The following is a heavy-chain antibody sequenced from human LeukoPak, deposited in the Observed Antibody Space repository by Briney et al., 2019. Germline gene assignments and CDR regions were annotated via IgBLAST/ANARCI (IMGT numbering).Heavy chain of an antibody. J-gene: IGHJ4*02. D-gene: IGHD3-22*01. CDR2: ISSSSSYI. CDR1: GFTFSSYR. V-gene: IGHV3-21*01. Sequence: KPGGSLRLSCAASGFTFSSYRMNWVRQAPGKGLEWVSCISSSSSYIYYADSVKGRLTISRDTAKNLLYLQMNSLRAEDTAVYYCARDLSSGIGNYFDYWGQGTLVTVSS. CDR3: ARDLSSGIGNYFDY.